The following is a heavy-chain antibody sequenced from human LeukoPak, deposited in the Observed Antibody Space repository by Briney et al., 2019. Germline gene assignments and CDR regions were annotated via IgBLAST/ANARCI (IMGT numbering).Heavy chain of an antibody. Sequence: GGSLRLSCAASGFTVSSNYMSWVRQAPGKGLEWVSSISSSSSYIYYADSVKGRFTISRDNAKNSLYLQMNSLRAEDTAVYYCARAVNPTYYYDSSGSDFDYWGQGTLVTVSS. CDR1: GFTVSSNY. V-gene: IGHV3-21*01. CDR3: ARAVNPTYYYDSSGSDFDY. CDR2: ISSSSSYI. J-gene: IGHJ4*02. D-gene: IGHD3-22*01.